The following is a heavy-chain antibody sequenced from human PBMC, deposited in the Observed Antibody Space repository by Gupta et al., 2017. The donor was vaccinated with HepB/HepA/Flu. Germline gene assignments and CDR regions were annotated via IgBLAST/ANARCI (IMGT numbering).Heavy chain of an antibody. D-gene: IGHD4-11*01. CDR1: GYTFNGHY. CDR2: INPHSGGT. V-gene: IGHV1-2*02. Sequence: QVQLVQSGAEVEKPGASVKVSCKTSGYTFNGHYMHWVRQAPGQGLEWVGWINPHSGGTNYAQKFRGRVTISGDTSIRTAYLELSSLRSDDTAVYYCARSQGYSTYSPFDFWGQGTLVTVSS. J-gene: IGHJ4*02. CDR3: ARSQGYSTYSPFDF.